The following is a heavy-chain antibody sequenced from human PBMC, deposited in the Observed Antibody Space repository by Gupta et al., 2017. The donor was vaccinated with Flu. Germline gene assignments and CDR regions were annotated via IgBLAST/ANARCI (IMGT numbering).Heavy chain of an antibody. CDR3: ARGGYGSGSYESPADY. CDR2: IWYDGSKK. J-gene: IGHJ4*02. CDR1: GFTFSSYG. Sequence: QVQLVESGGGVVQPGRSLRLSCAASGFTFSSYGMHWVRQAPGKGLEWVAVIWYDGSKKYYADSVKGRFTISRDNSKNTLYLQMNSLRAEDTAVYYCARGGYGSGSYESPADYWGQGTLVTVS. D-gene: IGHD3-10*01. V-gene: IGHV3-33*01.